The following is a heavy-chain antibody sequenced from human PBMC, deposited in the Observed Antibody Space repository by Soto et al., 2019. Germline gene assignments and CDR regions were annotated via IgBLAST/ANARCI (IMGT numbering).Heavy chain of an antibody. CDR2: INHSGNT. Sequence: QGQLQQWGAGLLKPSETLSLTCAVYGGSFSGYYWRWVRRTPGKGLEWIGEINHSGNTNYNPSLKSRVTISVDTSTNQFSRKLRSVTAADTAVYYCARGVALKLVVHWDESDKYYFDSWGQGTLVTVSS. D-gene: IGHD2-15*01. CDR3: ARGVALKLVVHWDESDKYYFDS. J-gene: IGHJ4*02. CDR1: GGSFSGYY. V-gene: IGHV4-34*02.